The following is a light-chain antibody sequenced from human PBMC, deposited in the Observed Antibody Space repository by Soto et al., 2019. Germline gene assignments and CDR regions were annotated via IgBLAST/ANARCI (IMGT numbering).Light chain of an antibody. V-gene: IGLV2-8*01. CDR2: EVS. J-gene: IGLJ2*01. Sequence: QSALTQPPSASGSPGQSVTISCTGTSSDVGRVKYVSWYQQHPGKAPKLMIYEVSKRPSGVPDRFSGSKSGNTASLTVSGLQAEDEADYYCSSYAGNSHVEFGGGTQLTVL. CDR3: SSYAGNSHVE. CDR1: SSDVGRVKY.